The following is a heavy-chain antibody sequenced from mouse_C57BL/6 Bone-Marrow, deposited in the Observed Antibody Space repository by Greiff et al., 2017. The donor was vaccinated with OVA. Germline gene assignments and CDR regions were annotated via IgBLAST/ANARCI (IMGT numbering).Heavy chain of an antibody. J-gene: IGHJ2*01. CDR3: ARTPFYYSNDYFDY. D-gene: IGHD2-5*01. Sequence: VQLQQSGPELVKPGASVKISCKASGYTFTDYYMNWVKQSHGKSLEWIGDINPNNGGTSYNQKFKGKATLTVDKSSSTAYMEIRSLTSEDSAVYYCARTPFYYSNDYFDYWGQGTTLTVSS. CDR2: INPNNGGT. V-gene: IGHV1-26*01. CDR1: GYTFTDYY.